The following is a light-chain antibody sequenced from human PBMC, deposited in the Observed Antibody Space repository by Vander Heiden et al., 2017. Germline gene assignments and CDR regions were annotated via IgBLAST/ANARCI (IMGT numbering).Light chain of an antibody. J-gene: IGLJ3*02. V-gene: IGLV4-60*03. CDR3: ETWDSNTWV. CDR1: SGHSSDI. CDR2: RDGSGSY. Sequence: QPVLTQSSSASASLGSSVKLTCTLSSGHSSDIIAWHQQQPGQAPRAWMKRDGSGSYNTGSGAPARFSGSRSGAALYPTISNPQAEDDADYYCETWDSNTWVFGGGTKLTVL.